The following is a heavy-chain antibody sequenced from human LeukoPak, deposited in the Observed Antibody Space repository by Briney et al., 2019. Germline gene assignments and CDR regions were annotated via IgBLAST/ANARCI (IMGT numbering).Heavy chain of an antibody. CDR3: ARGAKFGELLSFDY. Sequence: SVKVSCKASGGTFSSYAISWVRQAPGQGLEWMRGIIPIFGTTSYAQKFQGRVTITADESTSTAYMELSSLRSEDTAVYYCARGAKFGELLSFDYWGQGTLVTVSS. CDR1: GGTFSSYA. V-gene: IGHV1-69*01. CDR2: IIPIFGTT. J-gene: IGHJ4*02. D-gene: IGHD3-10*01.